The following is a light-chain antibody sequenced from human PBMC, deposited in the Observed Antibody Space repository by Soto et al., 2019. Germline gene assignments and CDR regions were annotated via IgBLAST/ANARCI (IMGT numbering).Light chain of an antibody. J-gene: IGKJ5*01. V-gene: IGKV3-11*01. CDR3: QQYISYPIT. CDR1: QSVSNY. Sequence: EIVLTQSPATLSLSPGERATLSCRASQSVSNYLAWYQQKPGQAPRLLIYDASNRATDIPARFSGSGSGTESTLTISSLQPEDFATYYCQQYISYPITFGQGTRLEIK. CDR2: DAS.